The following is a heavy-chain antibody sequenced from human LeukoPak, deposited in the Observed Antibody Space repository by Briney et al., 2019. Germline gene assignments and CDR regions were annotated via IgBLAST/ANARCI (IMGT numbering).Heavy chain of an antibody. V-gene: IGHV3-74*01. Sequence: GGSLRLSCAASGFTFSSYWMHWVRQAPGKGLVWVSRISSDGTSTSYSDSVKGRFTISRDNAKNTLYLQMNSLRAEDTAVYHCTRVHYGDYVDYWGQGTLVTVSS. CDR1: GFTFSSYW. CDR3: TRVHYGDYVDY. D-gene: IGHD4-17*01. J-gene: IGHJ4*02. CDR2: ISSDGTST.